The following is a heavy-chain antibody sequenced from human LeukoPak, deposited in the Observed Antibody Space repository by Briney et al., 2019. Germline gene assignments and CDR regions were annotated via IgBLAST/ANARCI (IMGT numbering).Heavy chain of an antibody. CDR1: GFTFSSYS. D-gene: IGHD3-10*01. Sequence: GGPLRLSCAASGFTFSSYSMNWVRQAPGKGPEWVSYISSSSSTIYYADSVKGRFTISRDNAKNSLYLQMNSLRAEDTAVYYCARDMVRGVLPYYYYYGMDVWGQGTTVTVSS. V-gene: IGHV3-48*01. CDR2: ISSSSSTI. CDR3: ARDMVRGVLPYYYYYGMDV. J-gene: IGHJ6*02.